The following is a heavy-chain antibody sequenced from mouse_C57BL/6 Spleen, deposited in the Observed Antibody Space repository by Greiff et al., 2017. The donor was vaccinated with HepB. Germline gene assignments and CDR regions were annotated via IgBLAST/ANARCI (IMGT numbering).Heavy chain of an antibody. CDR2: IHPNSGST. J-gene: IGHJ3*01. Sequence: QVQLQQPGAELVKPGASVKLSCKASGYTFTSYWMHWVKQRPGQGLEWIGMIHPNSGSTNYNEKFKSKATLTVDKSSSTAYMQLSSLTSEDSAVYYSARPIVYDGYSWFAYWGQGTLVTVSA. D-gene: IGHD2-3*01. CDR1: GYTFTSYW. V-gene: IGHV1-64*01. CDR3: ARPIVYDGYSWFAY.